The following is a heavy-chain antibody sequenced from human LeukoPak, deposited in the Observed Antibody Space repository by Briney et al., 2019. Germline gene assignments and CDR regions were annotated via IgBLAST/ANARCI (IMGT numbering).Heavy chain of an antibody. J-gene: IGHJ4*02. CDR2: IYPGDSDT. CDR3: ARQFRDSSGYYSYYFDY. CDR1: GYRFTSYW. D-gene: IGHD3-22*01. V-gene: IGHV5-51*01. Sequence: PGESLKISCKASGYRFTSYWIGWVRQMPGRGLEWMGIIYPGDSDTRYSPSFQGQVTISADKSISTAYLQWSSLKASDTAMYYCARQFRDSSGYYSYYFDYWGQGTLVTVSS.